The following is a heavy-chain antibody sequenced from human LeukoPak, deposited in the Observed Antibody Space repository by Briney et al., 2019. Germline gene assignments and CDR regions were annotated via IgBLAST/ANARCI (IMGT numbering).Heavy chain of an antibody. V-gene: IGHV3-48*01. CDR3: ARDGEAVAGGGNFDY. J-gene: IGHJ4*02. CDR1: GFSFTIYS. CDR2: ISDSGRVT. Sequence: GGSLRLSCAASGFSFTIYSMNWVRQAPGKGLEWVSFISDSGRVTYYADSVKGRFTISRDTATNSLYLQMNSLRAEDTAVYYCARDGEAVAGGGNFDYWGQGTLVTVSS. D-gene: IGHD6-19*01.